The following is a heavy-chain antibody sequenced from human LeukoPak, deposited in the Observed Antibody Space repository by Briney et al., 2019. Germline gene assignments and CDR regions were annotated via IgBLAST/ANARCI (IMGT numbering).Heavy chain of an antibody. CDR2: ISHDGSIK. D-gene: IGHD6-13*01. V-gene: IGHV3-30*04. Sequence: GRSLRLSCAASGFTFSSYAMHWVRQAPGKGLEGGAVISHDGSIKHYADSVKGRFTISRDNSKNTLYVQMNSLRAEDTAVYYCASHSSPTYWGQGTLVPVSS. CDR1: GFTFSSYA. J-gene: IGHJ4*02. CDR3: ASHSSPTY.